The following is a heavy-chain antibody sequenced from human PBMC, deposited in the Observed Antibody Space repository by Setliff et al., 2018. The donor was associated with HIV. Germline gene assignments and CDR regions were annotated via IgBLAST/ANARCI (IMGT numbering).Heavy chain of an antibody. J-gene: IGHJ6*03. D-gene: IGHD3-3*01. CDR3: ARDPGYGPFGVLTRKGPGYYYYYMDV. CDR2: INDSGGT. Sequence: SETLSLTCAVYNGSFSGYYWTWIRQPPGKGLEWIGEINDSGGTSYNPSLKGRFTISRDNSKNTLYLQMNSLRVEDTAVYYCARDPGYGPFGVLTRKGPGYYYYYMDVWGKGTTVTVS. V-gene: IGHV4-34*01. CDR1: NGSFSGYY.